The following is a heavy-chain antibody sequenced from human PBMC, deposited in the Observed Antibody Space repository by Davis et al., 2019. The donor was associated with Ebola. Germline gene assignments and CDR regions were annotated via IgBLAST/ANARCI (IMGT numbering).Heavy chain of an antibody. V-gene: IGHV1-46*01. CDR2: IIPIFGTA. CDR3: ARYYCTGGVCYNWYFDL. J-gene: IGHJ2*01. CDR1: GYTFTSYF. Sequence: ASVKVSCKTSGYTFTSYFLHWVRQAPGQGLEWMGGIIPIFGTANYAQKFQGRVTMTRNTSISTAYMELSSLRSEDTAVYYCARYYCTGGVCYNWYFDLWGRGTLVTVSS. D-gene: IGHD2-8*02.